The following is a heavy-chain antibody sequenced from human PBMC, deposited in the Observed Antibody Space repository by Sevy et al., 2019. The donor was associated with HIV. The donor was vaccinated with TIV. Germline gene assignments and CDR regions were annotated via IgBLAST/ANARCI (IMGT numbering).Heavy chain of an antibody. D-gene: IGHD3-3*01. J-gene: IGHJ4*02. Sequence: GGSLRLSCAASGFTFRSYEMSWVRQAPGKGLEWVSYISSSGSTIYYADSVKGRFTMSRDNAKNSLYQQMNSLRAEDMAVYYCARDGAFTIFGVATPYYFDYWGQGTLVTVSS. V-gene: IGHV3-48*03. CDR3: ARDGAFTIFGVATPYYFDY. CDR2: ISSSGSTI. CDR1: GFTFRSYE.